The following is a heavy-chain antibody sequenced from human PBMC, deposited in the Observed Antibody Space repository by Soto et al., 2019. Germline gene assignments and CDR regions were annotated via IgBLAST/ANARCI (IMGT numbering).Heavy chain of an antibody. CDR3: TTDPSDITTDSGGMDV. CDR2: IRSNPDGGST. Sequence: PGGSLRLSCAASGFTFHNAWMSWVRQAPGKGMEWVGRIRSNPDGGSTDYAAPVKGRFTISRDDSKTTVYLQMNSLETEETAVYCCTTDPSDITTDSGGMDVWGQGTTVTVSS. J-gene: IGHJ6*02. V-gene: IGHV3-15*01. D-gene: IGHD2-15*01. CDR1: GFTFHNAW.